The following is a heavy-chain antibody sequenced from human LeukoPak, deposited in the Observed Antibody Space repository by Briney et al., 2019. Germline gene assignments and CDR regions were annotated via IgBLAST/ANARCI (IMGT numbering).Heavy chain of an antibody. CDR1: GYTFTGYY. V-gene: IGHV1-2*02. J-gene: IGHJ4*02. D-gene: IGHD2-21*02. CDR3: ARGVTATPVGLYYFDY. Sequence: VASVKVSCKPSGYTFTGYYMHWVRQAPGQGLEWMGWINPNSGGTNYAQKFQGRVTMTRDTSISTAYMELNRLRSDDTAVYYCARGVTATPVGLYYFDYWGQGTLVTVSS. CDR2: INPNSGGT.